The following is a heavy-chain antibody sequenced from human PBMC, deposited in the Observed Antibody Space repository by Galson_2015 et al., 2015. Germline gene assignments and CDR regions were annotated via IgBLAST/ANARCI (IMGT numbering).Heavy chain of an antibody. Sequence: SLRLSCAASGFTFSSYGMHWVRQAPGKGLEWVAVIWYDGSNKYYADSVKGRFTISRDNSKNTLYLQMNSLRAEDTAAYYCARDGNTGHSSGWYEGFDYWGQGTLVTVSS. D-gene: IGHD6-19*01. CDR3: ARDGNTGHSSGWYEGFDY. CDR2: IWYDGSNK. V-gene: IGHV3-33*01. CDR1: GFTFSSYG. J-gene: IGHJ4*02.